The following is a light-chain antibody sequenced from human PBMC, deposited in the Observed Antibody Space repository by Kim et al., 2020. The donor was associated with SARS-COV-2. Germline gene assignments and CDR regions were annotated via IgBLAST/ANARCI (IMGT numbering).Light chain of an antibody. V-gene: IGKV1-27*01. J-gene: IGKJ3*01. CDR3: QKYDTAPFT. CDR2: SAS. Sequence: ASVGDRVTITCRTSQGIGNYLAWYQQKPGKIPILLISSASTLQSGVPSRFSAGGSGTYFSLTIGSLQPEDVAIYFCQKYDTAPFTFGPGTRVDIK. CDR1: QGIGNY.